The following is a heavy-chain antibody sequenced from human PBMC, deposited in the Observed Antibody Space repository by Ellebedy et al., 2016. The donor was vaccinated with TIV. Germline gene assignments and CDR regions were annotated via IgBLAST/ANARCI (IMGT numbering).Heavy chain of an antibody. J-gene: IGHJ6*02. CDR3: AKIMGAGGTAAALNYYYYYGMDV. CDR2: INSDGSNT. D-gene: IGHD6-13*01. Sequence: GGSLRLSCAVSGFTFSSYWMHWVRQAPGKGLLWVSRINSDGSNTNYADSVKGRFTISRDNSKNTLHLQMNSLRAEDTAVYYCAKIMGAGGTAAALNYYYYYGMDVWGQGTTVTVSS. V-gene: IGHV3-74*01. CDR1: GFTFSSYW.